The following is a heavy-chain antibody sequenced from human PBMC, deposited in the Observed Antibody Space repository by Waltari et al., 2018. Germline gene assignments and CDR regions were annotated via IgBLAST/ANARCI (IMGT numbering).Heavy chain of an antibody. Sequence: QLQLQESGPGLVNPSGTLSLSCAVSGDSVTSPYLWIWVRQSPQRGLEWIGQVHGGGRTNYSPSFASRVTVSLDTYKNQISLKVTAATAADTAVYYCARDRGRGLYLDTWGPGTLVTVSP. V-gene: IGHV4-4*02. J-gene: IGHJ5*02. D-gene: IGHD2-15*01. CDR1: GDSVTSPYL. CDR3: ARDRGRGLYLDT. CDR2: VHGGGRT.